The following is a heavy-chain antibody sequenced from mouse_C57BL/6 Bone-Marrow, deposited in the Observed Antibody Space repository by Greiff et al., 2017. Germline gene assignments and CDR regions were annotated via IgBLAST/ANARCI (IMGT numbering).Heavy chain of an antibody. J-gene: IGHJ4*01. D-gene: IGHD1-1*01. V-gene: IGHV5-6*01. CDR2: ISSGGSYT. CDR3: AITAVVATWVSYYAMDY. CDR1: GFTFSSYG. Sequence: EVHLVESGGDLVKPGGSLKLSCAASGFTFSSYGMSWVRQTPDKRLEWVATISSGGSYTSYPDSVTGRFPISRDNAKNTLYLQMSSLKSEDTAMYYGAITAVVATWVSYYAMDYWGQGTSVTVSS.